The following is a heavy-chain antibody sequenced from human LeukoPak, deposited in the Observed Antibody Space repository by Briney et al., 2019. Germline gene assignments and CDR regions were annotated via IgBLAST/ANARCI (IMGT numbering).Heavy chain of an antibody. CDR3: ARAERTGGDY. V-gene: IGHV4-59*11. CDR1: GASISSHY. D-gene: IGHD3-16*01. CDR2: IYYSRST. J-gene: IGHJ4*02. Sequence: SETLSLTCTVSGASISSHYWSWLRQPPGKGLDWIGYIYYSRSTNYNPSLKSRVTISVDTSKNQFSLKLNSVTTADTAVYYCARAERTGGDYWGQGTLVTVSS.